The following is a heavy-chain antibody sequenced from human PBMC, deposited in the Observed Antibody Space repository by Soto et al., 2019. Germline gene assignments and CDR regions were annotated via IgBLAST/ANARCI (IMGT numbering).Heavy chain of an antibody. Sequence: QVQLVESGGGVVQPGRSLRLSCAASGFTFSNYGMHWVRQAPGKGLEWVIVISYDGNVAYYADSVKGRFTISRDNSKNTLYLKMNRLRTEDTAMYYCAKEGPITNWYFDYWGQGTLVTVSS. D-gene: IGHD1-1*01. CDR3: AKEGPITNWYFDY. CDR1: GFTFSNYG. CDR2: ISYDGNVA. V-gene: IGHV3-30*18. J-gene: IGHJ4*02.